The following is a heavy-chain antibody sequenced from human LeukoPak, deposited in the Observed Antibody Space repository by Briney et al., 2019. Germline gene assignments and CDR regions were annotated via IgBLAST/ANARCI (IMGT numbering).Heavy chain of an antibody. CDR2: INPSGST. CDR3: AKDRGWRITGTPYYFDY. J-gene: IGHJ4*02. V-gene: IGHV4-34*01. Sequence: SETLSLTCAVYGGTFSDSYWSWIRQPPGKGLEWIGEINPSGSTNYNPSLKSRVTISIDTSRNQFSLKLSSVTAADTAVYYCAKDRGWRITGTPYYFDYWGLGTLVTVSS. D-gene: IGHD1-7*01. CDR1: GGTFSDSY.